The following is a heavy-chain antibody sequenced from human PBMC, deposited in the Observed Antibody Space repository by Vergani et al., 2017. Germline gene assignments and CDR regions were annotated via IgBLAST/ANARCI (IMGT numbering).Heavy chain of an antibody. CDR1: GFALNRHA. J-gene: IGHJ4*02. V-gene: IGHV3-30*18. CDR3: VKDRGLCAGGRCYTEAWDY. CDR2: ISFDGTNE. D-gene: IGHD2-2*02. Sequence: VQLVESGGGLVKPGGSLRLSCVVSGFALNRHAMYWVRQAPGKGLEWVVGISFDGTNEYYPDLVKGRFTISRDIAKNTLFLQVRSLRLEDTGVDHCVKDRGLCAGGRCYTEAWDYWVQGTPVTVSS.